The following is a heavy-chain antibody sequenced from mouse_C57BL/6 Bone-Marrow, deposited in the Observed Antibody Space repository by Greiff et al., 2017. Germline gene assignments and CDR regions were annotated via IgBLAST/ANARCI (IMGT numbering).Heavy chain of an antibody. CDR2: IYPSDSET. CDR1: GYTFTSYW. CDR3: AREGLYGDYYVFAY. V-gene: IGHV1-61*01. Sequence: QVQLQQPGAELVRPGSSVKLSCKASGYTFTSYWMDWVKQRPGQGLEWIGNIYPSDSETHYNQKFKDKATLTVDKSSSTASMQLSSLTSEASAVYDCAREGLYGDYYVFAYWGQGTLVTVSA. J-gene: IGHJ3*01. D-gene: IGHD2-3*01.